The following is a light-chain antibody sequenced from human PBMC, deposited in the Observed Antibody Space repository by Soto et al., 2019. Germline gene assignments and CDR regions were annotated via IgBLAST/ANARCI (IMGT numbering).Light chain of an antibody. CDR2: SNN. CDR1: SSNIGSNT. Sequence: QSVLTQPPSASGTPGQMVTISCSGSSSNIGSNTVNWYQQLPGTAPKLLIYSNNQRPSGVPDRFSGSKSGTSASLAISGLQSEDEADYYCSSYTSSSTYVFGTGTKVTVL. CDR3: SSYTSSSTYV. V-gene: IGLV1-44*01. J-gene: IGLJ1*01.